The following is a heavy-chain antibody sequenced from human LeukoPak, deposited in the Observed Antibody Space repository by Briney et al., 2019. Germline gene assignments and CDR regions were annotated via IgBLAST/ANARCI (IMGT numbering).Heavy chain of an antibody. CDR2: LYYSWNT. J-gene: IGHJ3*02. CDR3: ARVHGSGSYYNSKRLKIVTPAFDI. V-gene: IGHV4-59*01. Sequence: SETLSLTYTDSGGSISNYYWSWIRQPPGKGLEWIRYLYYSWNTNFNPSLTSPVTISVDTSKNQFSLKLSSVTAADTAVYYCARVHGSGSYYNSKRLKIVTPAFDIWGQGTMVTVSS. CDR1: GGSISNYY. D-gene: IGHD3-10*01.